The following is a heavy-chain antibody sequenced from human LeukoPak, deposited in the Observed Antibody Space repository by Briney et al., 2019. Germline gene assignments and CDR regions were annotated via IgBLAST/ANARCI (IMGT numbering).Heavy chain of an antibody. J-gene: IGHJ4*02. D-gene: IGHD2-15*01. CDR1: GFTFSSYW. CDR3: VTSYCSGGSCYSASGY. V-gene: IGHV3-74*01. CDR2: INSDGNST. Sequence: GGSQRLSCAASGFTFSSYWMHWVRQAPGKGRVWVSRINSDGNSTSYADSVKRRFTISRDNAKNTLYLQMNSLRADDWAVYYCVTSYCSGGSCYSASGYWGQGTLVTVSS.